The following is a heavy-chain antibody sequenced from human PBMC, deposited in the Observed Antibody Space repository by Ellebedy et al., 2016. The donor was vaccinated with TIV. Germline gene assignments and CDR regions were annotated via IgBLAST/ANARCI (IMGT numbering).Heavy chain of an antibody. CDR3: ARVDDYYYYMDV. J-gene: IGHJ6*03. V-gene: IGHV4-39*07. Sequence: SETLSLTCTVSGGSISSSSYYWGWIRQPPGKGLEWIGYIYYNGSTYYNPSLKSRVTISVDTSKNQFSLKLSSVTAADTAVYYCARVDDYYYYMDVWGKGTTVTVSS. D-gene: IGHD3/OR15-3a*01. CDR1: GGSISSSSYY. CDR2: IYYNGST.